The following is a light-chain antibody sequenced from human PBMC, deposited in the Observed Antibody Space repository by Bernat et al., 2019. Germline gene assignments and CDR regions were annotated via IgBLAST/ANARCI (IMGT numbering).Light chain of an antibody. CDR2: QVS. J-gene: IGKJ1*01. CDR1: QSLVYSDGHIF. Sequence: DVVMTQFPLSLPVTLAQPASISFRSRQSLVYSDGHIFLRWLQQRSGQSPSRLIYQVSKRDSGVPVSCSGSGSGTYFTLKISRVGPEDVGVYYCMQGTYGPPTFGQGTKVEI. CDR3: MQGTYGPPT. V-gene: IGKV2-30*01.